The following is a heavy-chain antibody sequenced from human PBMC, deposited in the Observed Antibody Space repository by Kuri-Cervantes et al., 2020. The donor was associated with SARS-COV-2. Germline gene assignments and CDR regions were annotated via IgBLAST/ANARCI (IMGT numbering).Heavy chain of an antibody. D-gene: IGHD3-22*01. Sequence: GSLRLSCKGSGYSFTSYWIGWVRQMPGKGLEWMGIIYPGDSDTRYSPSFQGQVTISADKSISTAYLQWSSLKASDTAMYYCARHATYYYDSSGYYVWGQGTLVTVSS. V-gene: IGHV5-51*01. CDR2: IYPGDSDT. CDR3: ARHATYYYDSSGYYV. J-gene: IGHJ4*02. CDR1: GYSFTSYW.